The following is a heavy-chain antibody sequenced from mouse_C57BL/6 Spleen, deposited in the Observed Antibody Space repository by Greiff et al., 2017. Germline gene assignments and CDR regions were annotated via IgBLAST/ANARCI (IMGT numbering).Heavy chain of an antibody. J-gene: IGHJ4*01. CDR2: ISSGSSTI. Sequence: VQLKESGGGLVKPGGSLKLSCAASGFTFSDYGMHWVRQAPEKGLEWVAYISSGSSTIYYADTVKGRFTISRDNAKNTLFLQMTSLRSEDTAMYYCARRDGNYPYYYAMDYWGQGTSVTVSS. CDR3: ARRDGNYPYYYAMDY. V-gene: IGHV5-17*01. CDR1: GFTFSDYG. D-gene: IGHD2-1*01.